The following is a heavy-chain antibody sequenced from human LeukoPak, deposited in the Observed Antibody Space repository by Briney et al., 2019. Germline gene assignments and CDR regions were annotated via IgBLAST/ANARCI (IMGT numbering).Heavy chain of an antibody. D-gene: IGHD1-26*01. CDR2: IKEDGSEE. CDR1: GFQFGDFW. CDR3: VRDSRPGGAVGLHHNFDL. Sequence: GGALRLSCAASGFQFGDFWMAWVRQTPGKGLEGVADIKEDGSEEHYVDSVKGRFAISRDNDRNSLFLQMNSLRGDDTAVYFCVRDSRPGGAVGLHHNFDLWGLGTRVTVSS. V-gene: IGHV3-7*01. J-gene: IGHJ4*02.